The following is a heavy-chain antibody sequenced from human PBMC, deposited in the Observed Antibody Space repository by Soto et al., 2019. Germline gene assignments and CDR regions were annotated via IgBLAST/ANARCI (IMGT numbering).Heavy chain of an antibody. CDR2: IIPVLGLA. Sequence: QVQLVQSGAEVKKPGSSVKVSCRATGGPFSSYTFTWVRQASGQGLEWMGRIIPVLGLANYAQKFQDRVTITADNSTGTVYMQLRRLISEDTAVYYCARSGWGGPSAKWGQGSLVTVSS. CDR3: ARSGWGGPSAK. J-gene: IGHJ4*01. CDR1: GGPFSSYT. V-gene: IGHV1-69*02. D-gene: IGHD1-26*01.